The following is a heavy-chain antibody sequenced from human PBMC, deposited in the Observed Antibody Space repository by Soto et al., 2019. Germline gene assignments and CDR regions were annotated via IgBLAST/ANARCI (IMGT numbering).Heavy chain of an antibody. CDR1: GGSFSTSS. Sequence: QVQLVQSGAQVTEPGTSVKVSCRASGGSFSTSSFVWGRQGPGQGLEWMGGIIPIFSKTNVAPKFQDRITFTADESTRTVYMELSSLRSEDTAIYYCARDVVRSTGGDSWGQGTLVTVSS. CDR3: ARDVVRSTGGDS. J-gene: IGHJ4*02. CDR2: IIPIFSKT. V-gene: IGHV1-69*01. D-gene: IGHD7-27*01.